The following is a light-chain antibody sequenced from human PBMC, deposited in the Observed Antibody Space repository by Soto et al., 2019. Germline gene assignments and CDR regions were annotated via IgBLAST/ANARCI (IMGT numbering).Light chain of an antibody. V-gene: IGLV1-40*01. Sequence: QSVLTQPPSVSGAPGQRVTISCTGSSFNFGAGYDVHWYQQLPGTAPKLLIYGNNNRPSGVPDRFSGSKSGTSASLAITGLQAEDEGDYYCSSYASGNNLVFGGGTKLTVL. CDR2: GNN. CDR1: SFNFGAGYD. CDR3: SSYASGNNLV. J-gene: IGLJ2*01.